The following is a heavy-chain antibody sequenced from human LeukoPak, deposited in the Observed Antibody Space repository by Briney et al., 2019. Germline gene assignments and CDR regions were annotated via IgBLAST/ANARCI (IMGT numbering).Heavy chain of an antibody. J-gene: IGHJ4*02. V-gene: IGHV1-24*01. Sequence: ASLKVSCKVSGYTLTEFPIHWVQQAPGKGLEWMGGFDPDDGGTDYAEMFQGSSTMTEDTSSDKASMEQSSLRCEDTAVYYCATGTMGSYCVGIDRLSDFWGQGTLVTVS. D-gene: IGHD4/OR15-4a*01. CDR1: GYTLTEFP. CDR2: FDPDDGGT. CDR3: ATGTMGSYCVGIDRLSDF.